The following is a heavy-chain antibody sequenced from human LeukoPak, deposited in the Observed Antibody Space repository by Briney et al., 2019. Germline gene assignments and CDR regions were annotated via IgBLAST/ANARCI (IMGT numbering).Heavy chain of an antibody. Sequence: SETLSLTCAVSGGSISSSNWWSWVRQPPGKGLEWIGSIYYSGSTYYNPSLKSRVTISVDTSKNQFSLKLSSVTAADTAVYYCARVPTAARLGYYYYMDVWGKGTTVTVSS. CDR3: ARVPTAARLGYYYYMDV. D-gene: IGHD6-6*01. CDR2: IYYSGST. V-gene: IGHV4-4*02. CDR1: GGSISSSNW. J-gene: IGHJ6*03.